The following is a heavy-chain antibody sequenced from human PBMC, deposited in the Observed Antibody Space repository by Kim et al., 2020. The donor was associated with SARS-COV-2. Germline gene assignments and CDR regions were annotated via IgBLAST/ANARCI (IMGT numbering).Heavy chain of an antibody. CDR3: ARGAAGQQWLVPPLSWVDY. D-gene: IGHD6-19*01. Sequence: GRFTIPRDNAKNSLYLQMNSLRAEDTAVYYCARGAAGQQWLVPPLSWVDYWGQGTLVTVSS. V-gene: IGHV3-11*05. J-gene: IGHJ4*02.